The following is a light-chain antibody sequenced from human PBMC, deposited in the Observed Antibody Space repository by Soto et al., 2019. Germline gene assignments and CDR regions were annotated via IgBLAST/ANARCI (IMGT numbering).Light chain of an antibody. V-gene: IGLV2-23*01. CDR2: EGS. CDR1: SSDVGSYNL. Sequence: QSALTQPASVSGSPGQSITISCTGTSSDVGSYNLVSWYQQHPGKAPKLMIYEGSKRPSGVSNRFSGSNSDNTASLTISGLQAEDEADYYCCSVVGSPRFGGGTKLTVL. CDR3: CSVVGSPR. J-gene: IGLJ3*02.